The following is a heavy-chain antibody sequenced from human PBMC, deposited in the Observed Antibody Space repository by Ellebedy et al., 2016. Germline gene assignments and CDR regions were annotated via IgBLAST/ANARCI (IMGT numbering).Heavy chain of an antibody. CDR3: AKGGDCGGDCYPDY. Sequence: GGSLRLSCSASGFTFSSYAMHWVRQAPGRGLEYVSAISSNGGSTYYADSVKGRFTISRDNSKNTLYLQMNSLRAEDTAVYYCAKGGDCGGDCYPDYWGQGTLVTVSS. CDR2: ISSNGGST. CDR1: GFTFSSYA. V-gene: IGHV3-64*04. J-gene: IGHJ4*02. D-gene: IGHD2-21*02.